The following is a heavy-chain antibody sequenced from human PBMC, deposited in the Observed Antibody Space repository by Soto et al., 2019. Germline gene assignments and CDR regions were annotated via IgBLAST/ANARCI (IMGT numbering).Heavy chain of an antibody. CDR1: GGSISTSYY. J-gene: IGHJ6*03. V-gene: IGHV4-39*01. CDR2: IYYGGST. D-gene: IGHD2-2*01. CDR3: ARSAVLYYYYYMDV. Sequence: QLLESGPGLVKPSETLSLTCTVSGGSISTSYYWGWIRQPPGKGLEWIGSIYYGGSTYYNPSLMSRVTISVDTSKNQFSLKLNSVTAADTAVYYCARSAVLYYYYYMDVWGKGTTVTVSS.